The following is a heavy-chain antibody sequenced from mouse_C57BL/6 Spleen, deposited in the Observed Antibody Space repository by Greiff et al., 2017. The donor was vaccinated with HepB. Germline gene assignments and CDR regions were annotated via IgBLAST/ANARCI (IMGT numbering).Heavy chain of an antibody. J-gene: IGHJ4*01. D-gene: IGHD4-1*01. CDR3: ARPLGSRYYAMDY. CDR1: GFTFSDYG. CDR2: ISSGSSTI. Sequence: EVKLMESGGGLVKPGGSLKLSCAASGFTFSDYGMHWVRQAPEKGLEWVAYISSGSSTIYYADTVKGRFTISRDNAKNTLFLQMTSLRSEDSAMYYCARPLGSRYYAMDYWGQGTSVTVSS. V-gene: IGHV5-17*01.